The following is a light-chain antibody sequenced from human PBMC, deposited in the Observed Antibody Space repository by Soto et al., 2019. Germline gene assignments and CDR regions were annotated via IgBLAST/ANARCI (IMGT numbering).Light chain of an antibody. J-gene: IGKJ1*01. CDR3: QQYNNWPPA. Sequence: TVMTQSPDTLSVSPGERVTLSCRASQSVNTNLAWYQQKPGQGPRLLVHGASTRATGIPARFSGSGSGTEFALTISSLQYEDFAVYNCQQYNNWPPAFGQGTTVEMK. CDR1: QSVNTN. V-gene: IGKV3-15*01. CDR2: GAS.